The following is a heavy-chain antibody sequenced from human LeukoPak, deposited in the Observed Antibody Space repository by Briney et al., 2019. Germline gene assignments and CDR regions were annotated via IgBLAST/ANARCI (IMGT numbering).Heavy chain of an antibody. CDR2: MYYDGTT. CDR1: GGSIFSTSFY. D-gene: IGHD1-26*01. J-gene: IGHJ4*02. CDR3: ARRSDSGSDDGEDYFDY. V-gene: IGHV4-39*01. Sequence: SETLPLACTVSGGSIFSTSFYWGWIRQPPGKGLEWIGSMYYDGTTYHNPSLKSRVTISVDTSNSQFSLRLTSVTAADTAVYFCARRSDSGSDDGEDYFDYWGQGTLVTVSS.